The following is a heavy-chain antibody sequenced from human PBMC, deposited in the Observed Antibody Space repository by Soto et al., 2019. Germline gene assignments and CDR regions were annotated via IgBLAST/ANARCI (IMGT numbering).Heavy chain of an antibody. D-gene: IGHD5-12*01. CDR1: GYTFTIYG. CDR3: ARALGYSGYAGMDV. J-gene: IGHJ6*02. CDR2: ISPDNGNT. Sequence: QVQLVQSGGEVKKPGASVKVSCKASGYTFTIYGINWVRQAPGQGLEWMGWISPDNGNTNYAQKLQGRGTMTTDTTTSTAYMELRSLRSDATAGYYCARALGYSGYAGMDVWGQGTTVTVSS. V-gene: IGHV1-18*01.